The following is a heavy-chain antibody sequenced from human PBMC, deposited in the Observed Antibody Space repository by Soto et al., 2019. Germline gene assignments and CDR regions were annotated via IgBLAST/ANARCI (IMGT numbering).Heavy chain of an antibody. J-gene: IGHJ3*02. CDR2: IYYSGST. Sequence: SETLSLTCTVSGGSISSGGYYWSWIRQHPGKGLEWIGYIYYSGSTYYNPSLKSRVTISVDTSKNQFSLKLSSVTAADTAVYYCARWGGSGSYPNAFDIWGQGTMVPV. CDR3: ARWGGSGSYPNAFDI. CDR1: GGSISSGGYY. D-gene: IGHD3-10*01. V-gene: IGHV4-31*03.